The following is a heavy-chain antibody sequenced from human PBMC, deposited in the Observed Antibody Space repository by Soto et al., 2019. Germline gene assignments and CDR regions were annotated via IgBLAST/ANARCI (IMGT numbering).Heavy chain of an antibody. Sequence: PGGSLSLSCEVSGLTFSGYWMTWVRQAPGKGLEWVANLNPEGSAKYYVDSVRGRFTISRDNAKQSLSLQMNSLRVEDTAVYYCVTGYCSAGVCSRGYWGQGTLVTVSS. CDR2: LNPEGSAK. CDR3: VTGYCSAGVCSRGY. V-gene: IGHV3-7*01. CDR1: GLTFSGYW. J-gene: IGHJ4*02. D-gene: IGHD2-8*02.